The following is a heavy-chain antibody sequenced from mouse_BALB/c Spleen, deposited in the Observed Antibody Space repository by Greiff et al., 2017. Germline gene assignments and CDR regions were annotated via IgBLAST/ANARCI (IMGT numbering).Heavy chain of an antibody. Sequence: DVKLVESGGGLVQPGGSRKLSCAASGFTFSSFGMHWVRQAPEKGLEWVAYISSGSSTIYYADTVKGRFTISRDNPKNTLFLQMTSLRSEDTAMYYCARGDYYGSSSSWFAYWGQGTLVTVSA. CDR1: GFTFSSFG. J-gene: IGHJ3*01. CDR3: ARGDYYGSSSSWFAY. V-gene: IGHV5-17*02. D-gene: IGHD1-1*01. CDR2: ISSGSSTI.